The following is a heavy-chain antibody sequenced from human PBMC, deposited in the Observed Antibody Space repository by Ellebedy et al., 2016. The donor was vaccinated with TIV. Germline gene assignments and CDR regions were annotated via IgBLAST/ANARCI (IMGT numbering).Heavy chain of an antibody. CDR3: ARGGDHTS. Sequence: GESLKISCVASGSMFSGYAMHWVRQAPGKGLEWVAHIAYDGRNVKYADSLKGRFTISRDNSKNTLYLQMNNLSSEDTAVYYCARGGDHTSWGQGTLVVVSS. D-gene: IGHD2/OR15-2a*01. CDR2: IAYDGRNV. V-gene: IGHV3-30*04. CDR1: GSMFSGYA. J-gene: IGHJ5*02.